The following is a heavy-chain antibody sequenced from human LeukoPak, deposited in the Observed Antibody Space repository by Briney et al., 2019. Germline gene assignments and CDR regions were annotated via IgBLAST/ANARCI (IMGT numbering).Heavy chain of an antibody. D-gene: IGHD2-2*01. CDR1: GYTFTGYY. CDR3: ARDHSYCSSTSCYENWFDP. V-gene: IGHV1-2*02. CDR2: INPNSGGT. Sequence: GASEKVSCKASGYTFTGYYMHWVRQAPGQGLEWMGWINPNSGGTNYAQKFQGRVTMTRDTSISTAYMELSRLRSDDTAVYYCARDHSYCSSTSCYENWFDPWGQGTLVTVSS. J-gene: IGHJ5*02.